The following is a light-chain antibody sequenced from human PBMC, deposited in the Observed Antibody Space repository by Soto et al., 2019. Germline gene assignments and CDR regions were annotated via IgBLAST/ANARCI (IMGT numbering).Light chain of an antibody. J-gene: IGLJ3*02. CDR2: DDS. V-gene: IGLV3-21*02. Sequence: SYELTQPPSVSVAPGQTARITCGGNNIGSKGVHWYQQKPGQAPVLVVYDDSDRPSGIPERFSGSNSGITATLTLSGVEAGDEADYYCQSYDNSLSGSRVFGGGTQLTVL. CDR3: QSYDNSLSGSRV. CDR1: NIGSKG.